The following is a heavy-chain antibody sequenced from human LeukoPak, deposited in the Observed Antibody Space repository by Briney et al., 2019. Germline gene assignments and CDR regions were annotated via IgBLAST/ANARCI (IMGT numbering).Heavy chain of an antibody. CDR3: ARGEISTTGGHDAFDI. CDR1: GVSFSGYY. Sequence: SETLSLTCAVYGVSFSGYYWSWLRQPPGKGLEWIGEINHSGSTNYNPSLKSRVTISVDTSKNQFSLKLSSVAAADTAVYYCARGEISTTGGHDAFDIWGQGTMVTVSS. CDR2: INHSGST. V-gene: IGHV4-34*01. J-gene: IGHJ3*02. D-gene: IGHD2/OR15-2a*01.